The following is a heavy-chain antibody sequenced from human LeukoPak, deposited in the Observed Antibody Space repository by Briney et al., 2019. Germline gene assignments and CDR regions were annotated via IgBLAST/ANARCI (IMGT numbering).Heavy chain of an antibody. CDR3: ARLWGSVSGYFDY. CDR2: ISSSSSYT. J-gene: IGHJ4*02. Sequence: GGSLRLSCAASGFTFSDYYMSWIRQAPGKGLEWVSYISSSSSYTNYADSVKGRFTISRDNSKNMLYLQMDSLRAEDTALYYCARLWGSVSGYFDYWGQGTLVTVSP. D-gene: IGHD2-21*01. CDR1: GFTFSDYY. V-gene: IGHV3-11*06.